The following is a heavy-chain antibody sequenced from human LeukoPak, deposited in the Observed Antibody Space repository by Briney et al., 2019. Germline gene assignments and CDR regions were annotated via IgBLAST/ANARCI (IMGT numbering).Heavy chain of an antibody. CDR3: ARSRAVTGPFDY. V-gene: IGHV3-23*01. J-gene: IGHJ4*02. D-gene: IGHD6-19*01. CDR2: ITGSGGGT. Sequence: GGSLRLSCAASGFTFNSYTMSWVRQAPGKGLEWVSAITGSGGGTYYADSVKGRFTISRDNSKNTLYLQMNSLRTEDTAVYYCARSRAVTGPFDYWGQGTLVTVSS. CDR1: GFTFNSYT.